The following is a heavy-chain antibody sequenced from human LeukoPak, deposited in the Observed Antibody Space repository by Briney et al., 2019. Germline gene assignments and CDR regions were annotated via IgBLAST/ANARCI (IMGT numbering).Heavy chain of an antibody. Sequence: SETLSLTCAVSGGSFSDYYWSWIRQSPIKGLEWIGEINHSGSTHYNPSLKSRVTISVDTSKNQFSLRLTSVTAADTAVYYCARKEGGQLVNTRRWFDPWGQGTLVTVSS. CDR2: INHSGST. D-gene: IGHD6-13*01. CDR1: GGSFSDYY. J-gene: IGHJ5*02. CDR3: ARKEGGQLVNTRRWFDP. V-gene: IGHV4-34*01.